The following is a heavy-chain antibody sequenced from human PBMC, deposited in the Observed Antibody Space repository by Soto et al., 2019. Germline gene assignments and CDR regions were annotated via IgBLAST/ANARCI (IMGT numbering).Heavy chain of an antibody. CDR3: ARLYSGIAAASNYGMDV. V-gene: IGHV5-51*01. CDR2: IYPGDSDT. J-gene: IGHJ6*02. Sequence: PGESLKISCKGSGYGFTSYWIGWVRQMPGKGLEWMGIIYPGDSDTRYSPSFQGQVTISADRSISTAYLQWSSLKASDTAMYYCARLYSGIAAASNYGMDVWGQGTTVTVSS. D-gene: IGHD6-13*01. CDR1: GYGFTSYW.